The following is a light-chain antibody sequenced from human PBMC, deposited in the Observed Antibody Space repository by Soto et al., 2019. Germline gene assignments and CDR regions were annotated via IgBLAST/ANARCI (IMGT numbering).Light chain of an antibody. CDR2: GAS. CDR1: QSVSNY. V-gene: IGKV3-15*01. J-gene: IGKJ2*01. Sequence: EIVMTQSPATLSVSLGDRATLSCRASQSVSNYLAWYQQKPGQAPRLLIYGASTRATGIPARFSGSGSETDFTLTISSLQSEDFAVYYCQQSYSAPVTFGQGTKL. CDR3: QQSYSAPVT.